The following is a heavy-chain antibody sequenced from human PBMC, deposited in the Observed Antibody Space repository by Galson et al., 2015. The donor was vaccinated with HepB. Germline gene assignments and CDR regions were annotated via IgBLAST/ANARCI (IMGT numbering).Heavy chain of an antibody. CDR3: ARSRRDYNGYFDY. D-gene: IGHD3-10*01. CDR1: GFTFSSYA. J-gene: IGHJ4*02. Sequence: SLRLSCAASGFTFSSYAMHWVRQAPGKGLEWVAVISYDGSNKYYADSVKGRFTISRDNSKNTLYLQMNSLRAEDTAVYYCARSRRDYNGYFDYWGQGTLVTVSS. CDR2: ISYDGSNK. V-gene: IGHV3-30*04.